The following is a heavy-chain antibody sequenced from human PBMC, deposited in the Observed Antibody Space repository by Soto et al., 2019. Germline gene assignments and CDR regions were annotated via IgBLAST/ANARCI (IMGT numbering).Heavy chain of an antibody. CDR2: INHSGST. V-gene: IGHV4-34*01. J-gene: IGHJ5*02. D-gene: IGHD6-19*01. Sequence: PSETLSLTCAVYGGSFSGYYWSWIRQPPGKGLEWIGEINHSGSTNYNPSLKSRVTISVDTSKNQFSLKLSSVTAADTAVYYCARPAVRWLVRGDPGWFDPWGQGTLVTVSS. CDR1: GGSFSGYY. CDR3: ARPAVRWLVRGDPGWFDP.